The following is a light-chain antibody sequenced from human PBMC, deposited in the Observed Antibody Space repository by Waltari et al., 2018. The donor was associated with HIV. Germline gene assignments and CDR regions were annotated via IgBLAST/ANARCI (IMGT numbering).Light chain of an antibody. Sequence: QSVLTQPPSVSGAPGQNVTVSCTGSSSNIGPNYDVHWYQFLPGEVPKLLIYANTCRPAGVPGRFSGSSSGPSASLAITGLQPADEADYYCQSYDNTVNGWVFGGGTRVTV. J-gene: IGLJ3*02. V-gene: IGLV1-40*01. CDR2: ANT. CDR1: SSNIGPNYD. CDR3: QSYDNTVNGWV.